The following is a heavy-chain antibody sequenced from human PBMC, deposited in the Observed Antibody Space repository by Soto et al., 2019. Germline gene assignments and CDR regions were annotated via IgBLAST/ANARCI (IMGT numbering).Heavy chain of an antibody. V-gene: IGHV1-46*01. CDR1: GYTFTSYY. Sequence: QVQLVQSGAEVKKPGASVKVSCKASGYTFTSYYMHWVRQAPGQGLEWMGIINPSGGSTSYAQKFQGRVTMTRGTSTSTVYMELSSLRSEDTAVYYCARDYKQQHYYYYGMDVWGQGTTVTVSS. J-gene: IGHJ6*02. D-gene: IGHD6-13*01. CDR2: INPSGGST. CDR3: ARDYKQQHYYYYGMDV.